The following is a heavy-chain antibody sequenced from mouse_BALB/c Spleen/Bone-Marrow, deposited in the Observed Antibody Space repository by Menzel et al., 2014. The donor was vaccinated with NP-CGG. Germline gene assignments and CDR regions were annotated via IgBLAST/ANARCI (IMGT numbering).Heavy chain of an antibody. J-gene: IGHJ4*01. CDR2: ISSGGGYT. D-gene: IGHD4-1*01. Sequence: VQLKESGGDLVKPGGSLKLSCAASGFTFSTYGMSWVRQTPDKRLEWVATISSGGGYTYYPDSVKGRFTISRDNAKNTLYLQMSSLKSEDTAMYYCTRQGNWGHYAMDYWGQGTSVTVPS. V-gene: IGHV5-6*01. CDR3: TRQGNWGHYAMDY. CDR1: GFTFSTYG.